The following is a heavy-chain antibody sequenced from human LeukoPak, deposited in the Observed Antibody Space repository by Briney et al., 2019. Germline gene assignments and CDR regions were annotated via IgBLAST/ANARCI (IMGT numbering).Heavy chain of an antibody. D-gene: IGHD6-19*01. J-gene: IGHJ4*02. CDR1: GGSFSGYY. CDR2: INHSGST. CDR3: ARAVGWYMGAIDY. V-gene: IGHV4-34*01. Sequence: SETLSLTCAVYGGSFSGYYWSWIRQPPGKGLEWIGEINHSGSTNYNPSLKSRVTISVGTSKNQFSLKLSSVTAADTAVYYCARAVGWYMGAIDYWGQGTLVTVSS.